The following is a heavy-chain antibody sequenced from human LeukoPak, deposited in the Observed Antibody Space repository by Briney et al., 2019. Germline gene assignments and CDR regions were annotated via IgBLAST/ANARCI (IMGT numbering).Heavy chain of an antibody. V-gene: IGHV3-49*03. D-gene: IGHD5-24*01. CDR3: VRAVEMPTIGGLEAFDI. CDR2: IRSETQGGTA. J-gene: IGHJ3*02. CDR1: GFTFGVSA. Sequence: GGSLRLSCRASGFTFGVSAMSWFRQAPREELAWVGFIRSETQGGTAEYVASVKGRFTLSRDDSKGIAYLQAISLTPEDTAVYYCVRAVEMPTIGGLEAFDIWGQGTMVTVSS.